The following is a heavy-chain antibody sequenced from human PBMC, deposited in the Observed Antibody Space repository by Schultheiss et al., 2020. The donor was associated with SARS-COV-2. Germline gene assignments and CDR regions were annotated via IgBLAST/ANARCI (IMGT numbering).Heavy chain of an antibody. CDR2: IYYSGST. D-gene: IGHD4-11*01. V-gene: IGHV4-59*01. Sequence: SQTLSLTCAVYGGSFSGYYWSWIRQHPGKGLEWIGYIYYSGSTNYNPSLKSRVTISVDTSKNQFSLKLSSVTAADTAVYYCARVPLYSNYGYYFDYWGQGTLVTVSS. CDR3: ARVPLYSNYGYYFDY. J-gene: IGHJ4*02. CDR1: GGSFSGYY.